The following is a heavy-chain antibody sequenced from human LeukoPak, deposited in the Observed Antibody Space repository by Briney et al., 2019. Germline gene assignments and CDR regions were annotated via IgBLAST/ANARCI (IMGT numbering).Heavy chain of an antibody. CDR1: GGSISSSSYY. Sequence: SETLSLTCTVSGGSISSSSYYWGWIRQPPGKGLEWIGSIYYSGSTYYNPSLKSRVTISVDTSKNQFSLKLSSVTAADTAVYYCARGRGYDSSGYYVVPFDYWGQGTLVTVSS. D-gene: IGHD3-22*01. V-gene: IGHV4-39*07. CDR2: IYYSGST. CDR3: ARGRGYDSSGYYVVPFDY. J-gene: IGHJ4*02.